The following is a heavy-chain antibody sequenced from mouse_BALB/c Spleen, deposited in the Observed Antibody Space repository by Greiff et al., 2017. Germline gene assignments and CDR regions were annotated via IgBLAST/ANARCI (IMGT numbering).Heavy chain of an antibody. CDR1: GFSLTSYD. CDR2: IWTGGGT. J-gene: IGHJ4*01. CDR3: VRGPYYGYEGAMDY. Sequence: VKLVESGPGLVAPSQSLSITCTVSGFSLTSYDISWIRQPPGKGLEWLGVIWTGGGTNYNSAFMSRLSISKDNSKSQVFLKMNSLQTDDTAIYYCVRGPYYGYEGAMDYWGQGTSVTVSS. D-gene: IGHD2-9*01. V-gene: IGHV2-9-2*01.